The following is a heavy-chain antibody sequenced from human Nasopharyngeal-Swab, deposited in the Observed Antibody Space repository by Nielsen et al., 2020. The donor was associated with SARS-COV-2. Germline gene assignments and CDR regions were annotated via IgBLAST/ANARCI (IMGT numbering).Heavy chain of an antibody. Sequence: GESLKISCAASGFTFSSYWMSWVRQAPGKGLEWVAHIKQGGSEQYYVDSVKGRFTISRDNAKNSLYLQMNSLRAEDTAVYYCARDGESTFDSSSWGAEYFQHWGQGTLVTVSS. CDR3: ARDGESTFDSSSWGAEYFQH. CDR2: IKQGGSEQ. J-gene: IGHJ1*01. V-gene: IGHV3-7*01. D-gene: IGHD6-13*01. CDR1: GFTFSSYW.